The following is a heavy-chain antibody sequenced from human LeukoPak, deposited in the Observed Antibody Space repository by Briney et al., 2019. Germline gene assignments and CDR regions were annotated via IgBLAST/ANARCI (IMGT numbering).Heavy chain of an antibody. J-gene: IGHJ4*02. CDR2: IYYSGSTNYNPSLYYSGST. D-gene: IGHD3-22*01. CDR1: GGSISSDY. Sequence: PSETLSLTCTVSGGSISSDYWSWIRRPPGKGLEWIGYIYYSGSTNYNPSLYYSGSTNYNPSLKSRVTISLDTSKSQFSLKLSSVTVADTAVYYCARQYDSSGYWYYFDYWGQGTLVTVSS. CDR3: ARQYDSSGYWYYFDY. V-gene: IGHV4-59*08.